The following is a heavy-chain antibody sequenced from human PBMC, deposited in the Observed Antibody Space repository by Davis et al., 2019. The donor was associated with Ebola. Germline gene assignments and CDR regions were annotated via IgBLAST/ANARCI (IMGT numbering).Heavy chain of an antibody. CDR2: IIPMFGTA. V-gene: IGHV1-69*06. CDR3: ARERDYGDNNWFDP. D-gene: IGHD4-17*01. Sequence: SVKVSCKASGDTVSSFGISWVRQAPGQGLEWMGGIIPMFGTANYAQKFQGRVTITADKSTSTAYMELSSLRSEDTAVYYCARERDYGDNNWFDPWGQGTLVTVSS. CDR1: GDTVSSFG. J-gene: IGHJ5*02.